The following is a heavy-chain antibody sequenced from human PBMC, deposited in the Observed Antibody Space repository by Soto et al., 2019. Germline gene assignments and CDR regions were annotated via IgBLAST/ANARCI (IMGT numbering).Heavy chain of an antibody. V-gene: IGHV1-69*01. J-gene: IGHJ6*02. D-gene: IGHD2-2*01. Sequence: QVQLVQSGAEVKKPGSSVKVSCKASGGTFSSYAISWVRQAPGQGLEWMGGIIPIYDTTIYAQKFQGRVTITADESTSTAYMELSSLRSEDTAVYYCARSQGSSTSLEIYYYYYYGMDVWGQGTTVTVSS. CDR3: ARSQGSSTSLEIYYYYYYGMDV. CDR1: GGTFSSYA. CDR2: IIPIYDTT.